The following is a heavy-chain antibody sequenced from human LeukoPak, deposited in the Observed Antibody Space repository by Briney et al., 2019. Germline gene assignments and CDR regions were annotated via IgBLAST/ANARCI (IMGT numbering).Heavy chain of an antibody. V-gene: IGHV4-59*08. D-gene: IGHD6-19*01. CDR3: ARQSSFFMYSSGWFFDS. J-gene: IGHJ4*02. CDR2: VSYSGNT. Sequence: SETLSLTCTVSGGSISSYYWSWIRQPPGKGLEWTGYVSYSGNTNYNPSLESRVTISVDTSRNQFSLKLTSVTAADTAIYYCARQSSFFMYSSGWFFDSRGQGTLVTVSS. CDR1: GGSISSYY.